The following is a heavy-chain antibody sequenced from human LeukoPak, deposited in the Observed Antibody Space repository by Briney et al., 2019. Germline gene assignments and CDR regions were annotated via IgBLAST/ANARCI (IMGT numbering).Heavy chain of an antibody. CDR2: ISKGGSDT. CDR3: AKGRPVRTSGWYFFDY. V-gene: IGHV3-23*01. CDR1: GFTFSTYA. Sequence: GGSLRLSCAASGFTFSTYAMSWVRQAPGKGLEWISLISKGGSDTFYEDSVKGRFTISRDNSKDTLYLQMTGLRAEDTAVYYCAKGRPVRTSGWYFFDYWGQGTLVPVSS. D-gene: IGHD6-19*01. J-gene: IGHJ4*02.